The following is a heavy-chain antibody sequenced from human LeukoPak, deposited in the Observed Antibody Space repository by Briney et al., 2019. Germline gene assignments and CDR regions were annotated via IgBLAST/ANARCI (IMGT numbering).Heavy chain of an antibody. CDR1: GFTFTSSA. CDR2: IVVGSGNT. Sequence: GASVKVSCKASGFTFTSSAVQWVRQARGQRLEWIGWIVVGSGNTNYAQKFQERVTITRDTSASTAYMELSSLRSEDTAVYYCARDGEDDFWSGPRLTCYYGMDVWGQGTTVTVSS. V-gene: IGHV1-58*01. D-gene: IGHD3-3*01. J-gene: IGHJ6*02. CDR3: ARDGEDDFWSGPRLTCYYGMDV.